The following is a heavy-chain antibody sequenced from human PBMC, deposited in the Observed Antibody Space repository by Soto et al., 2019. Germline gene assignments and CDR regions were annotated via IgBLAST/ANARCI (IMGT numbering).Heavy chain of an antibody. CDR3: ARDRYYVSSGYLASNGMDV. Sequence: EVQLVESGGGLVQPGGSLRLSCAASGFTVSSNYMSWVRQAPGKGLEWVSVIYSDGNTYYADSVKGRFTIARHNSKNTLYLLMNSLGAEDTAVYYCARDRYYVSSGYLASNGMDVWGQGTTVTVSS. CDR2: IYSDGNT. V-gene: IGHV3-53*04. D-gene: IGHD3-22*01. CDR1: GFTVSSNY. J-gene: IGHJ6*02.